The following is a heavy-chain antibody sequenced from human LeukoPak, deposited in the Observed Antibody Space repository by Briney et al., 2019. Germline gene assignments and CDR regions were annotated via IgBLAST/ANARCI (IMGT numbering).Heavy chain of an antibody. J-gene: IGHJ4*02. V-gene: IGHV4-34*01. CDR3: ARSYDFWRQTFDY. Sequence: SETLSLTCAVYGGSFSGYYWSWIRQPPGKGLEWIGEINHSGSTNYNPSLKSRVTISVDTSKNQFSLKLSSVTAADTAVYYCARSYDFWRQTFDYWGQGTLVTVSS. CDR1: GGSFSGYY. CDR2: INHSGST. D-gene: IGHD3-3*01.